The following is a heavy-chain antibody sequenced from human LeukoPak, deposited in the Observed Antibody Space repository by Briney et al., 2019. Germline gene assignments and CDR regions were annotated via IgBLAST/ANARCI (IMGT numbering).Heavy chain of an antibody. CDR1: GGSFSGYY. CDR3: ARSLMDFDY. CDR2: INHSGST. Sequence: PSETLSLTCAVYGGSFSGYYWSWIRQPPGKGLEWIGEINHSGSTNYNPSLKSRVTISVDTSKNQFSLKLSSVTAAVTAVYYCARSLMDFDYWGQGTLVTVSS. J-gene: IGHJ4*02. V-gene: IGHV4-34*01. D-gene: IGHD3-10*01.